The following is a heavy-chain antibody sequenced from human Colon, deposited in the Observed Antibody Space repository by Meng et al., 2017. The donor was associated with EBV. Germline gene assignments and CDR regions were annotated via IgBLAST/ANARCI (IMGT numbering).Heavy chain of an antibody. CDR3: ASFDHIPRRNYFDY. CDR1: GGSMSSGNYY. D-gene: IGHD2-21*01. J-gene: IGHJ4*02. V-gene: IGHV4-30-4*01. Sequence: QGQLQEPGPGLVEPSQTLSLTCTVSGGSMSSGNYYWSWIRQPPGKGPEWIGYIHHSGSAYYNPSLKSRVSISVDTSKSQFSLNLNSMTAADTAVYYCASFDHIPRRNYFDYWGQGTLVTVSS. CDR2: IHHSGSA.